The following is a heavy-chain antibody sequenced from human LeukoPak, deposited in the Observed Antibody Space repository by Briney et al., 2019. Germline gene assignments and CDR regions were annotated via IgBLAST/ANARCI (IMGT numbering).Heavy chain of an antibody. CDR3: ARCGAHYYPYYFDY. Sequence: SETLSLTCTVSGGSISSYYWSWIRQPPGKGLEWIGYIYYSGSTNYNPSLKSRVTISVDTSKNQFSLKLSSVTAADTAVYYCARCGAHYYPYYFDYWGQGTLVTVSS. V-gene: IGHV4-59*01. CDR1: GGSISSYY. CDR2: IYYSGST. D-gene: IGHD3-22*01. J-gene: IGHJ4*02.